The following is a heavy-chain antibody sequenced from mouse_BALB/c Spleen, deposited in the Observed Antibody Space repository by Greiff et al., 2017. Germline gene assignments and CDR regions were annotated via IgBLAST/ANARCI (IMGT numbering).Heavy chain of an antibody. CDR2: ISDGGSYT. Sequence: EVMLVESGGGLVKPGGSLKLSCAASGFTFSDYYMYWVRQTPEKRLEWVATISDGGSYTYYPDSVKGRFTISRDNAKNNLYLQMSSLKSEDTAMYYCARDYDYDYEAMDYWGQGTSVTVSS. J-gene: IGHJ4*01. V-gene: IGHV5-4*02. CDR1: GFTFSDYY. D-gene: IGHD2-12*01. CDR3: ARDYDYDYEAMDY.